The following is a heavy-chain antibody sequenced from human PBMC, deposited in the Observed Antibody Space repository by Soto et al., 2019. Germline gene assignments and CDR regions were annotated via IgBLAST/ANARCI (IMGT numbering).Heavy chain of an antibody. CDR3: ARDHTSYGMDV. Sequence: TLSLTCTVSGGSISSGGYYWSSIRQHPGKGLEWIGYIYYSGSTYYKPSLKSRVTISVDTSKNQFSLKLSSVTAADTAVHYCARDHTSYGMDVWGQGTTVTVSS. CDR1: GGSISSGGYY. V-gene: IGHV4-31*03. D-gene: IGHD1-1*01. J-gene: IGHJ6*02. CDR2: IYYSGST.